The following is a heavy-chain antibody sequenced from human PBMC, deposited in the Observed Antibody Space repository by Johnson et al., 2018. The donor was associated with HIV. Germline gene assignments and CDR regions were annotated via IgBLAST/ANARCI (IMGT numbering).Heavy chain of an antibody. CDR3: AKDERQMGGWSHAFDI. V-gene: IGHV3-23*04. J-gene: IGHJ3*02. D-gene: IGHD3-16*01. Sequence: VQLVESGGGLVQPGGSLRLSCAASGFTFSSYALTWVRQAPGRGLEWVSTISGSGGSTYYADSVKGRFTISRDNSKNTLYLQMNSLRAEDTAVYYCAKDERQMGGWSHAFDIWGQGTMVTVSS. CDR1: GFTFSSYA. CDR2: ISGSGGST.